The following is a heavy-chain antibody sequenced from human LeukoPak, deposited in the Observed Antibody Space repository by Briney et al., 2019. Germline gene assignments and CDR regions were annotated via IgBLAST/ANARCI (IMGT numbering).Heavy chain of an antibody. CDR2: IYHSGST. Sequence: TPSETLSLTCAVSGGSISSAGYSWSWLRQPPGKGLEWIEYIYHSGSTYYNPSLKSRVTISVGRSKNQFSLRLSSVTAADTAVYYCARGAGCSSTSCYALYFQHWGQGTLVTVSS. CDR1: GGSISSAGYS. J-gene: IGHJ1*01. V-gene: IGHV4-30-2*01. D-gene: IGHD2-2*01. CDR3: ARGAGCSSTSCYALYFQH.